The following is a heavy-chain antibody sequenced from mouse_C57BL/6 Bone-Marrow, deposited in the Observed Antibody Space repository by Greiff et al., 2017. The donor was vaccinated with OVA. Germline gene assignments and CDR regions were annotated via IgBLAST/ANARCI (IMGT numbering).Heavy chain of an antibody. Sequence: VKLVESGPGLVQPSQSLSITCTVSGFSLTSYGVHWVRQSPGQGLEWLGVIWRGGSTDYNAAFMSRLSITTDNSKGQMFFKMNSLQADDTAICDCATATTIVYFDYWGQGTTLTVSS. CDR2: IWRGGST. CDR3: ATATTIVYFDY. D-gene: IGHD1-1*01. J-gene: IGHJ2*01. V-gene: IGHV2-5*01. CDR1: GFSLTSYG.